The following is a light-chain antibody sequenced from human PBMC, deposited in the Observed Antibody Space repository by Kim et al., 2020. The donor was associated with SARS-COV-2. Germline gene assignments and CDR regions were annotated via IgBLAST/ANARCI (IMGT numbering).Light chain of an antibody. CDR1: SNNVGNQG. Sequence: QTATLTCSGNSNNVGNQGAAWLQQHRGHPPRLLSYRNNNRPSVISERFSASRSGNTASLTITGLQPEDETDYYCSAWDSSLSAWVFGGGTKLTVL. CDR3: SAWDSSLSAWV. J-gene: IGLJ3*02. V-gene: IGLV10-54*04. CDR2: RNN.